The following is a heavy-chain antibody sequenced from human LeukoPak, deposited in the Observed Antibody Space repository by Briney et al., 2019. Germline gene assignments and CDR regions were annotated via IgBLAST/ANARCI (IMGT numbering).Heavy chain of an antibody. Sequence: SETLSLTCTVSGGSISSYYWSWIRQPPGKGLEWIGYIYYSGSTNYNPSLKSRVTISVDTSKNQFSLKLSSVTAADTAVYYCARVSRHYAWGSYRSNWFDPWGQGTLVTVSS. D-gene: IGHD3-16*02. V-gene: IGHV4-59*01. J-gene: IGHJ5*02. CDR3: ARVSRHYAWGSYRSNWFDP. CDR2: IYYSGST. CDR1: GGSISSYY.